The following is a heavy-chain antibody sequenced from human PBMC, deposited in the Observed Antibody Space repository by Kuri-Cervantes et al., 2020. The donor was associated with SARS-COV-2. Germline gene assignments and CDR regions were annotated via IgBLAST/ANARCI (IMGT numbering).Heavy chain of an antibody. J-gene: IGHJ6*02. Sequence: GESLKISCAASGFTFSGHYMDWVRQAPGKGLEWVGRTRNKANSYTTEYAASVKGRFTISRDDSKNSLYLQMNSLKTEDTAVYYCARLELRYYDILTGQYYYYGMDVWGQGTTVTVSS. V-gene: IGHV3-72*01. CDR1: GFTFSGHY. CDR2: TRNKANSYTT. D-gene: IGHD3-9*01. CDR3: ARLELRYYDILTGQYYYYGMDV.